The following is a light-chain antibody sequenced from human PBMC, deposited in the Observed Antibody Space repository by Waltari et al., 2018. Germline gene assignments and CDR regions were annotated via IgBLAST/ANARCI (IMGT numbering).Light chain of an antibody. V-gene: IGKV3D-15*01. CDR1: KGVGNN. CDR2: VTS. J-gene: IGKJ2*01. Sequence: ETIMTQSPATLSVSPGETATLSCRASKGVGNNVAWFQQTPGQAPRLLIYVTSSRSTNIPGRFFGAGAGTDFTLTISGLQSEDFGVYYCQQYNEWPYTFGQGTKVDLK. CDR3: QQYNEWPYT.